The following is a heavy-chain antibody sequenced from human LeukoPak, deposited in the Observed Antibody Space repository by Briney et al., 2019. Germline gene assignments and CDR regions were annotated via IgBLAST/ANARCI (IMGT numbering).Heavy chain of an antibody. J-gene: IGHJ4*02. D-gene: IGHD6-13*01. CDR3: ARQVYSSSWSYYFEY. CDR1: GGSISSYY. Sequence: SETLSLTCTVSGGSISSYYWSWIRQPPGRGLEWIGSTHYSGSTSYNSSLKSRVTMSIDTSKNQISLKLSSVTPADTAVYYCARQVYSSSWSYYFEYWGQGILVTVSS. V-gene: IGHV4-59*01. CDR2: THYSGST.